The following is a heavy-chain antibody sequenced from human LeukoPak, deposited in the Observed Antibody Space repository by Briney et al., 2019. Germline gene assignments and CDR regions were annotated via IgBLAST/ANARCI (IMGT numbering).Heavy chain of an antibody. V-gene: IGHV3-74*01. CDR3: ARGYCSSTSCLKGAWFDP. D-gene: IGHD2-2*01. CDR1: GFTFSSYW. Sequence: GGSLRHSCAASGFTFSSYWMHWVRQAPGKGLVWVSRINSDGSSASYADSVKGRFTISRDNAKNTLYLQMNSLRAEDTAVYYCARGYCSSTSCLKGAWFDPWGQGTLVTVSS. CDR2: INSDGSSA. J-gene: IGHJ5*02.